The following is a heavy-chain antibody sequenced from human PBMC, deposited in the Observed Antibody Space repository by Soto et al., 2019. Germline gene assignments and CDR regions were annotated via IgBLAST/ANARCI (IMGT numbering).Heavy chain of an antibody. J-gene: IGHJ3*01. CDR3: ATWHEREHAYDV. CDR2: LYDVDGS. D-gene: IGHD1-1*01. V-gene: IGHV3-53*01. CDR1: GLTISGKKY. Sequence: DVQLVESGGGLIQPGESLRLSCAAFGLTISGKKYVAWVRQAPGKGLEWVSGLYDVDGSFYADSVRGRVTTSSDSSKTTVYLQMNDLRPDDTAVYYCATWHEREHAYDVWGQGTTVTVSS.